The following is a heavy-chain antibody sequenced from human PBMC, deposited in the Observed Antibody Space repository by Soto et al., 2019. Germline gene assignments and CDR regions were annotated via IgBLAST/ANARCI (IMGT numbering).Heavy chain of an antibody. J-gene: IGHJ6*02. CDR1: GYSFDSFW. Sequence: PGESLKISCQGSGYSFDSFWIGWVRQMPGKGLEWMGLIYPGDSETRYSPSFQGQVTISADKSTNAAYLQWSSLKASDTAMYYCARPNAYSCSWYNYYGMDVWGQGTTVTVSS. V-gene: IGHV5-51*01. CDR2: IYPGDSET. CDR3: ARPNAYSCSWYNYYGMDV. D-gene: IGHD6-13*01.